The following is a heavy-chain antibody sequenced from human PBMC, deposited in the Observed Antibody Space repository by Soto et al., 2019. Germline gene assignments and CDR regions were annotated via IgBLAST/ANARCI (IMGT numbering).Heavy chain of an antibody. V-gene: IGHV4-4*07. CDR2: IDASGNT. J-gene: IGHJ6*02. Sequence: SETMSLTCTVSVDSISTYYWSWIRRPAGKGLEWIGRIDASGNTNYNPSLKSRVTMSADTSKKQFSLKLTSVTAAATAVYYCARYSNNWFQTEGMDVWGQGTTVTVSS. CDR1: VDSISTYY. D-gene: IGHD1-20*01. CDR3: ARYSNNWFQTEGMDV.